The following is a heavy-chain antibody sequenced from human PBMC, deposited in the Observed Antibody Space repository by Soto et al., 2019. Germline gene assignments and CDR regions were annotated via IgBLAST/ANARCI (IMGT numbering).Heavy chain of an antibody. V-gene: IGHV3-33*01. D-gene: IGHD3-22*01. J-gene: IGHJ4*02. CDR1: GFTFSSYG. CDR3: ARDNRDSSGYYLDY. CDR2: IWYDGNNK. Sequence: PGGSLRLSCAASGFTFSSYGMHWVRQAPGKGLEWVAVIWYDGNNKYYADSVKGRFTISRDNSKNTLYLQMNRLRAEDTAVYYCARDNRDSSGYYLDYWGQGTLVTVSS.